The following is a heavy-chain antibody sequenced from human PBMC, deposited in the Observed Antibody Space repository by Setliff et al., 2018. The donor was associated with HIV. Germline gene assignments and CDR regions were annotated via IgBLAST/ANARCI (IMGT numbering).Heavy chain of an antibody. D-gene: IGHD3-22*01. CDR2: IYSDGTT. CDR1: GFTVSSKY. CDR3: TGRTSGYHYVVY. Sequence: GGSLRLSCAASGFTVSSKYMTWVRQAPGKGLEGVSVIYSDGTTYYADSVKGRFTISRDNTKNTLYLQMDSLRGDDTAIYYCTGRTSGYHYVVYWGQGTLVTVSS. V-gene: IGHV3-66*01. J-gene: IGHJ4*02.